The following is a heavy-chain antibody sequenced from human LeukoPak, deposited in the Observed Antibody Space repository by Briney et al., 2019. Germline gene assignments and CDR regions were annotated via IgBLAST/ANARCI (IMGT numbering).Heavy chain of an antibody. CDR3: ARDKGSYDSDY. Sequence: KPGGSLRLSCAASGFAFSTYTMNWVRQAPGKGLEWVSSITSSSSFIYYADSVKGRFTMSRDNAKNSLYLQMNSLRAEDTAVYYCARDKGSYDSDYWGQRTLVTVSS. CDR1: GFAFSTYT. V-gene: IGHV3-21*01. D-gene: IGHD3-16*01. CDR2: ITSSSSFI. J-gene: IGHJ4*02.